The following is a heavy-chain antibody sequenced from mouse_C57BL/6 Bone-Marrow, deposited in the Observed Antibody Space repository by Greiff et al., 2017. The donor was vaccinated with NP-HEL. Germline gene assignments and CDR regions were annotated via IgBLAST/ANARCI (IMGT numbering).Heavy chain of an antibody. CDR3: DDYRFAY. J-gene: IGHJ3*01. V-gene: IGHV1-81*01. Sequence: VQLQESGAELARPGASVKLSCKASGYTFTSYGISWVKQRTGQGLEWTGEIYPRSGNTYYNEKFKGKATLTADKSSSTAYMELRSLTSEDSAVYFCDDYRFAYWGQGTLVTVSA. D-gene: IGHD2-4*01. CDR1: GYTFTSYG. CDR2: IYPRSGNT.